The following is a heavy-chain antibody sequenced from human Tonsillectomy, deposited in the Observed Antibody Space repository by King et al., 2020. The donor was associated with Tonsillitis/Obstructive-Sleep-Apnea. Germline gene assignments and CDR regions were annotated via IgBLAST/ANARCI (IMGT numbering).Heavy chain of an antibody. D-gene: IGHD2-2*01. J-gene: IGHJ6*03. CDR3: AREGWTEGPSASDYYYYYYMDV. CDR1: GGSISYFH. CDR2: ISYSGST. V-gene: IGHV4-59*01. Sequence: QLQESGPGLVKPSETLSLTCTVSGGSISYFHWSWIRQPPGKGLEWIGYISYSGSTSYNPSLKSRVTISMDTSRDQFSLKLNSVTGADTAVYYCAREGWTEGPSASDYYYYYYMDVWGKGTTVTVSS.